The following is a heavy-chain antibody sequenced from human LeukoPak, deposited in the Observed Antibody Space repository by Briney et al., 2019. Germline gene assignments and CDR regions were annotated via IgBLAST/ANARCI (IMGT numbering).Heavy chain of an antibody. J-gene: IGHJ4*02. V-gene: IGHV3-33*01. Sequence: PGRSLRLSCAASGFTFSSCGMHWVRQAPGKGLEWVAVIWYDGSNKCYADSVKGRFTISRDNSKNTLYLQMNSLRAEDTAVYYCARDRVVPAAPFDYWGQGTLVTVSS. CDR3: ARDRVVPAAPFDY. CDR2: IWYDGSNK. D-gene: IGHD2-2*01. CDR1: GFTFSSCG.